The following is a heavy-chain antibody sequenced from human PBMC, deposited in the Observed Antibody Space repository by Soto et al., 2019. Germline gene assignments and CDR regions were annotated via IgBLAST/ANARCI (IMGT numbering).Heavy chain of an antibody. J-gene: IGHJ3*02. CDR1: GYTLTELS. V-gene: IGHV1-24*01. Sequence: ASVKVSCKVSGYTLTELSMHWVRQAPGKGLEWMGGFDPEDGETIYAQKFQGRVTMTEDTSTDTAYMELSSLRSEDTAVYYCATLSYYYDSSGLNPQFAFDIWGQGTMVTVSS. CDR3: ATLSYYYDSSGLNPQFAFDI. CDR2: FDPEDGET. D-gene: IGHD3-22*01.